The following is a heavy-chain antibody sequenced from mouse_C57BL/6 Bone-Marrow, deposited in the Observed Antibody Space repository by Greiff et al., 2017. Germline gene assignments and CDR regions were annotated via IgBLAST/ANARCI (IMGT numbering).Heavy chain of an antibody. V-gene: IGHV14-4*01. D-gene: IGHD4-1*01. Sequence: EVQLQQSGAELVRPGASVKLSCTASGFNIKDDYMHWVKQRPEQGLEWIGWIDPENGDTEYASKFQGKATITADTSSNTASLQLSSLTSEDTAVYCCTSPYWDLYWGQGTSVTVSS. CDR2: IDPENGDT. CDR3: TSPYWDLY. J-gene: IGHJ4*01. CDR1: GFNIKDDY.